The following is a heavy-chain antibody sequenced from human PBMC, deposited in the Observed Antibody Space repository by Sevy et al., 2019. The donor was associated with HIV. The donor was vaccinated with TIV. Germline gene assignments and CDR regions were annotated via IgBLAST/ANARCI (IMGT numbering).Heavy chain of an antibody. V-gene: IGHV3-33*01. J-gene: IGHJ4*02. D-gene: IGHD6-19*01. Sequence: GGSLRLSCVASGFTFSTYGMHWVRQAPGKGLEWVAVIWYDGSNKGKVDSGKGRFTISRDNSKDTLYLQMNSLRAEDTAVYYCARENIAVAGIGYYFDHWGQGTLVTVSS. CDR3: ARENIAVAGIGYYFDH. CDR1: GFTFSTYG. CDR2: IWYDGSNK.